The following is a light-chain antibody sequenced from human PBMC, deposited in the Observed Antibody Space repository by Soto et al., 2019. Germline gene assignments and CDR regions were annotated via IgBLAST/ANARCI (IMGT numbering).Light chain of an antibody. CDR2: DVS. V-gene: IGLV2-14*01. CDR3: NSFTSSTTWV. J-gene: IGLJ3*02. CDR1: SSDVGGYNY. Sequence: QSALTQPASVSGSPGQSITISCTGTSSDVGGYNYVPWYQQHPGKAPKLMIYDVSNRPSGVSNRFSGSKSGNTASLTISGLQAEDEADYYCNSFTSSTTWVFGGGTKLTVL.